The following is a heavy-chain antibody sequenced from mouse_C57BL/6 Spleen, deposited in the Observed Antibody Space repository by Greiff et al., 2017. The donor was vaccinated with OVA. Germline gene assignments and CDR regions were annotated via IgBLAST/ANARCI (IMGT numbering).Heavy chain of an antibody. J-gene: IGHJ2*01. CDR2: IRNKANGYST. CDR1: GFTFTDYY. D-gene: IGHD1-2*01. CDR3: ARSGYYLDY. Sequence: EVKLMESGGGLVQPGGSLSLSCAASGFTFTDYYMSWVRQPPGKALEWLGFIRNKANGYSTEYSASVKGRFTISRDNSQSILNLQMNALSAEDSATYYCARSGYYLDYWGQGTTLTVSS. V-gene: IGHV7-3*01.